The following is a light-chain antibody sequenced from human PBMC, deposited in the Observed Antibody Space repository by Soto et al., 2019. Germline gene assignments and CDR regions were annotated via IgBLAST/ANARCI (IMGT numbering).Light chain of an antibody. CDR1: QSVSSNY. Sequence: EIVLTQSPGTLSLSPGERATLSCRASQSVSSNYLAWYQQKPGQAPRLLIYGASSRATGIPDRFSGSGSGTDFTLTISRLEPEDFAVFFCQHHDSSPPTFGQGTKVEIK. J-gene: IGKJ1*01. V-gene: IGKV3-20*01. CDR3: QHHDSSPPT. CDR2: GAS.